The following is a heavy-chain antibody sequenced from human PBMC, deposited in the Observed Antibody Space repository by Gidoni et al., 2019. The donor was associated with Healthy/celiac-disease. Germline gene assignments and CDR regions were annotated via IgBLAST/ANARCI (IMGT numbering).Heavy chain of an antibody. D-gene: IGHD3-10*01. CDR3: ARGSGFGELLGSYFDY. J-gene: IGHJ4*02. CDR2: INHSGST. V-gene: IGHV4-34*01. Sequence: QVQLQQWGAGLLKPSETLSLTCAVYGGSFSGYYWSWIRQPPGKGLEWIGEINHSGSTNYNPSLKSRVTISVDTSKNQFSLKLSSVTAADTAVYYCARGSGFGELLGSYFDYWGQGTLVTVSS. CDR1: GGSFSGYY.